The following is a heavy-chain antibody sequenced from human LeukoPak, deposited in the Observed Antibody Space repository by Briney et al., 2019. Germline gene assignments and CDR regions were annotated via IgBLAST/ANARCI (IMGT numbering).Heavy chain of an antibody. V-gene: IGHV3-30-3*01. CDR3: ARDLRDYYGSGSYKAFDY. CDR1: GFTFDDYA. J-gene: IGHJ4*02. D-gene: IGHD3-10*01. CDR2: ISYDGSNK. Sequence: GGSLRLSCAASGFTFDDYAMHWVRQAPGKGLEWVAVISYDGSNKYYADSVKGRFTISRDNSKNTLYLQMNSLRAEDTAVYYCARDLRDYYGSGSYKAFDYWGQGTLVTVSS.